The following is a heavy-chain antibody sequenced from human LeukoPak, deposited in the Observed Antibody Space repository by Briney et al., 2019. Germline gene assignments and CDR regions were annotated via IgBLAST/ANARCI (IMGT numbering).Heavy chain of an antibody. J-gene: IGHJ6*02. CDR2: ISAYNGNT. D-gene: IGHD3-22*01. CDR3: ARAQGYYDSSGYYSLDYYGMDV. V-gene: IGHV1-18*01. CDR1: GYTFTSYG. Sequence: ASVKVSCKASGYTFTSYGISWVRQAPGQGLEWMGWISAYNGNTNYAQKLQGRVTMTTDTSTSTAYMELRSLRSDDTAVYYCARAQGYYDSSGYYSLDYYGMDVWGQGTTVTVSS.